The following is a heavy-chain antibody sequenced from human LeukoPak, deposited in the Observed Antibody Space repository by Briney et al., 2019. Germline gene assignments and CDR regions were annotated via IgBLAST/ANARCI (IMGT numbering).Heavy chain of an antibody. D-gene: IGHD2-15*01. CDR2: IYSGGST. V-gene: IGHV3-53*01. CDR1: GFTVSTNY. J-gene: IGHJ1*01. CDR3: GVLPGSGH. Sequence: SGGSLRLSCAASGFTVSTNYMTWVRQAPGKGLEWVSIIYSGGSTYYADSVKGRFTISRDNSENTLYLQMNNLRAVDTAVYYCGVLPGSGHWGQGTLVTVSS.